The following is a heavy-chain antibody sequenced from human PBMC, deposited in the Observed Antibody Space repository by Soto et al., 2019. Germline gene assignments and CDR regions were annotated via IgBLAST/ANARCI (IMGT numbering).Heavy chain of an antibody. D-gene: IGHD6-13*01. CDR1: GGSGGSGTYY. J-gene: IGHJ4*02. CDR2: IYYTGST. CDR3: ARLRSWLDY. V-gene: IGHV4-61*01. Sequence: SAALSLTCTGSGGSGGSGTYYWSWIRQPPGKGLEWIGYIYYTGSTNYSPSLKSRVTISIDTSKNQFSLKLSSVTAADTAVYYCARLRSWLDYWGQGTLVTVSS.